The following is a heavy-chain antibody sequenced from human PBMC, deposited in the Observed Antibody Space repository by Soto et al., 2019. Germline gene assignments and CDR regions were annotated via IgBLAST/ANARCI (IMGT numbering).Heavy chain of an antibody. V-gene: IGHV2-5*02. CDR3: AHRAYFDSGKQFDY. D-gene: IGHD3-10*01. Sequence: QITLKESGPTLVKPTQTLTLTCTFSGFSLSTSGVGVGWIRQPPGKALEWLAIIYWDDEKRYSPSLKTRLTDTKDTSKNQGGLTRTNLDPVDTATYYCAHRAYFDSGKQFDYWGQGTLVSVSS. J-gene: IGHJ4*02. CDR1: GFSLSTSGVG. CDR2: IYWDDEK.